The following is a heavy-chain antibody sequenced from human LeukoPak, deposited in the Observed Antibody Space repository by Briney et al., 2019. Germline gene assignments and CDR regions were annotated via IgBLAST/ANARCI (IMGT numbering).Heavy chain of an antibody. CDR3: AKDXXIAAAAYYFDY. CDR1: GFTFSSYG. V-gene: IGHV3-30*18. J-gene: IGHJ4*02. D-gene: IGHD6-13*01. Sequence: QAGGSLRLSCAASGFTFSSYGMHWVRQAPGKGLEWVAVISYDGSDKYYADSVKGRFTISRDNSKNTLYLQMNSLRAEDTAVYYCAKDXXIAAAAYYFDYWGQGTLV. CDR2: ISYDGSDK.